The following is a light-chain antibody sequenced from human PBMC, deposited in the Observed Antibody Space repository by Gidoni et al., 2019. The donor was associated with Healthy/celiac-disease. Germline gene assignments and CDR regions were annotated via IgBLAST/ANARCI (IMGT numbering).Light chain of an antibody. CDR2: GAS. Sequence: EIVMKQSPATLSVSPGERATLSCRASQSVSSNLAWYQQKPGQAPRLLIYGASTRATGIPARFSGSGSGTEFTLTISSLQSEDFAVYYCQQYNNWPRRAFGQGTKVEIK. CDR1: QSVSSN. CDR3: QQYNNWPRRA. V-gene: IGKV3-15*01. J-gene: IGKJ1*01.